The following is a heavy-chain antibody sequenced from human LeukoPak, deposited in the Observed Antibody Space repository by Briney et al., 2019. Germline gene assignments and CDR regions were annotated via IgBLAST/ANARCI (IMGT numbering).Heavy chain of an antibody. CDR2: ISGSGGST. V-gene: IGHV3-23*01. Sequence: GGSLRLSCAASGFTFSSYAMSWVRQAPGKGLEWVSAISGSGGSTYYADSVKGRFTISRDNSKNTLYLQMNSLRAEGTAVYYCARDIQDIVVVPAALKLGVGYNWFDPWGQGTLVTVSS. CDR1: GFTFSSYA. D-gene: IGHD2-2*01. J-gene: IGHJ5*02. CDR3: ARDIQDIVVVPAALKLGVGYNWFDP.